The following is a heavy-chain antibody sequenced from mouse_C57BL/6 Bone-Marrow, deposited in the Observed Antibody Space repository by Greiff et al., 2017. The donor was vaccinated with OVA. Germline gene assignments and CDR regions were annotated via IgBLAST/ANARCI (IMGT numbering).Heavy chain of an antibody. CDR1: GYTFTDYE. CDR2: IDPETGGT. J-gene: IGHJ3*01. Sequence: QVQLQQSGAELVRPGASVTLSCKASGYTFTDYEMHWVKQTPVHGLEWIGAIDPETGGTASNQKFKGKAILTAYKSSSTAYMKLRSLTSDDSAVYDSTKGDYRNYGFAYWGQGTLVTVSA. D-gene: IGHD2-5*01. CDR3: TKGDYRNYGFAY. V-gene: IGHV1-15*01.